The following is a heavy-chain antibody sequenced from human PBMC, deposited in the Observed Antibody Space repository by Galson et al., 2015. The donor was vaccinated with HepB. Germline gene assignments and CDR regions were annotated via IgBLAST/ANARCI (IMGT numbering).Heavy chain of an antibody. CDR2: IKQDGSEK. V-gene: IGHV3-7*03. CDR3: ARSNRLAGTRLGFDY. Sequence: SLRLSCAASGFTFSSYWMSWVRQAPGKGLEWVANIKQDGSEKYYVDSVKGRFTISRDNAKNSLYLQMNSLRAEDTAVYYCARSNRLAGTRLGFDYWGQGTLVTVSS. D-gene: IGHD6-19*01. CDR1: GFTFSSYW. J-gene: IGHJ4*02.